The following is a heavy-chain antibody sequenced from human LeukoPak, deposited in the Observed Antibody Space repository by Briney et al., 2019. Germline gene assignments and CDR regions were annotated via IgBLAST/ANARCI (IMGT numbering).Heavy chain of an antibody. CDR3: GRGDYHNYYMDV. CDR2: IYIGEVT. CDR1: GFTLGSYF. J-gene: IGHJ6*03. D-gene: IGHD5-24*01. V-gene: IGHV3-66*01. Sequence: GGSLRLSCTASGFTLGSYFMSWVRQAPGKGLEWVSVIYIGEVTYYADSVRDRFIISRDTSKNTLYLQMNSLRAEDTAVYHCGRGDYHNYYMDVWGKGTTVTISS.